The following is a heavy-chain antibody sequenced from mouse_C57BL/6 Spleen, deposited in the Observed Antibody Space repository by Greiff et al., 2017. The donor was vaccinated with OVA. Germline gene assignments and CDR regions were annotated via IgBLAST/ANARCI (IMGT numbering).Heavy chain of an antibody. J-gene: IGHJ1*03. Sequence: VQLQQSGAELVRPGTSVKVSCKASGYAFTNYLIAWVKQRPGQGLEWIGVINPGSGGTNYNEKFKGKATLTADKSSSTAYMQLSSLTSEDSAVYFCARWAGTGGYFDVWGTGTPVTVSS. D-gene: IGHD4-1*01. CDR2: INPGSGGT. CDR1: GYAFTNYL. CDR3: ARWAGTGGYFDV. V-gene: IGHV1-54*01.